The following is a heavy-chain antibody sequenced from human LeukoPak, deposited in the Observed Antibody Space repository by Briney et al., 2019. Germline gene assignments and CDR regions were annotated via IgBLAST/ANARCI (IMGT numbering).Heavy chain of an antibody. V-gene: IGHV3-30*18. J-gene: IGHJ4*02. D-gene: IGHD3-10*01. CDR2: ISYDGSNK. CDR1: GFTFSSYG. CDR3: AKEALSGSGSYSFDY. Sequence: PGRSLRLSCAASGFTFSSYGMHWVHQAPGKGLEWVAVISYDGSNKYYADSVKGRFTISRDNSKNTLYLQMNSLRAEDTAVYYCAKEALSGSGSYSFDYWGQGTLVTVSS.